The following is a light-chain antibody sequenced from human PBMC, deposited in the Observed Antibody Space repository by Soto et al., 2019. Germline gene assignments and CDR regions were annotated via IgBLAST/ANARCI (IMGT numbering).Light chain of an antibody. CDR3: QQSYTTPRT. V-gene: IGKV1-39*01. J-gene: IGKJ4*02. Sequence: DIQMTQSPSSLSASVGDRVTITCRASQSIVTYLNWYLQKPGKAPKLLIYAASNLQSGVPSRFSGSGSGTDFTLTISSLQPEDFATYFCQQSYTTPRTFGAGTKVDIK. CDR1: QSIVTY. CDR2: AAS.